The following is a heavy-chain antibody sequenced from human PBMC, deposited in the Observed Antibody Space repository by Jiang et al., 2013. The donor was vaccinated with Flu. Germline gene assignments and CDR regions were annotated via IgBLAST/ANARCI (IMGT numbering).Heavy chain of an antibody. CDR2: INPSGGST. J-gene: IGHJ4*02. D-gene: IGHD5-24*01. CDR1: GYTFTSYY. V-gene: IGHV1-46*01. CDR3: ARDESRGRDGYNYEGY. Sequence: QLVESGAEVKKPGASVKVSCKASGYTFTSYYMHWVRQAPGQGLEWMGIINPSGGSTSYAQKFQGRVTMTRDTSTSTVYMELSSLGSEDTAVYYCARDESRGRDGYNYEGYWGQGTLVTVSS.